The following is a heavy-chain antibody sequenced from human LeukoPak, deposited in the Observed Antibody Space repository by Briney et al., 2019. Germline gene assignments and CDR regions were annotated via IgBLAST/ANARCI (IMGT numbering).Heavy chain of an antibody. J-gene: IGHJ4*02. CDR2: IKQDGSEK. V-gene: IGHV3-7*01. CDR3: ARDSDVPFDY. Sequence: PSETLSLTCTVSGGSISSSSYYWGWIRQPPGKGLEWVANIKQDGSEKYYVDSVKGRFTISRDNAKNSLYLQMNSLRAEDTAVYYCARDSDVPFDYWGQGTLVTVSS. CDR1: GGSISSSSYY. D-gene: IGHD3-16*01.